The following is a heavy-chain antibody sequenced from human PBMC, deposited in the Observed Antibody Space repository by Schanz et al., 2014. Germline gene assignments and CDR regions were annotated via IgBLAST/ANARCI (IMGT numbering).Heavy chain of an antibody. V-gene: IGHV3-7*02. CDR3: VSQTGNPNY. Sequence: EMQLLESGGGLIQPGGSLRLSCAASGFTFTNYAMSWVRQAPGKGPEWVANIKHDGSVKDYVDSVEGRFTISRDNAKRSLFLQMNSLRVEDTAVYFCVSQTGNPNYWGQGTLVTVSS. CDR1: GFTFTNYA. CDR2: IKHDGSVK. J-gene: IGHJ4*02.